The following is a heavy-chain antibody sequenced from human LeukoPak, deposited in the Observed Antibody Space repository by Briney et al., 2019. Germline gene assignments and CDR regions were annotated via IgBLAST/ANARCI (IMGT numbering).Heavy chain of an antibody. Sequence: GASVRLSCAASGFTFSSYTMNWVRQAPGKGLEWISSISSTSSYIYYADSVKGRFTISRDNAKNALYLQMNSLRGEDTDVYYCVKNWGYFDYWGQGTLVTVCS. V-gene: IGHV3-21*01. CDR1: GFTFSSYT. CDR3: VKNWGYFDY. J-gene: IGHJ4*02. D-gene: IGHD7-27*01. CDR2: ISSTSSYI.